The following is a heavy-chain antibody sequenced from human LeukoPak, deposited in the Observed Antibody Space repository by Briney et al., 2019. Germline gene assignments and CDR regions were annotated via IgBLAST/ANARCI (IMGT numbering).Heavy chain of an antibody. CDR2: ISSDITYI. CDR3: ARDRGYYFDY. CDR1: EFIFSPYT. D-gene: IGHD5-24*01. V-gene: IGHV3-21*06. Sequence: GGSLRLSCAASEFIFSPYTMNWVRQAPGKGLEWVSSISSDITYIFYADSVKGRFTVSRDNAKNSLYLQMSSLRAEDTAVYYCARDRGYYFDYWGQGILVTVPS. J-gene: IGHJ4*02.